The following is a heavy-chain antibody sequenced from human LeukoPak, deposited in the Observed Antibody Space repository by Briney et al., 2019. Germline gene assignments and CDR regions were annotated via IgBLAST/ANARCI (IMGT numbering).Heavy chain of an antibody. CDR2: INHSGST. Sequence: SETLSLTCAVYGGSFSGYYWSWIRQPPGKGLEWTGEINHSGSTNYNPSLKSRVTISVDTSKNQFSLKLSSVTAADTAVYYCARGPRYCSGGSCYHFQHWGQGTLVTVSS. D-gene: IGHD2-15*01. CDR3: ARGPRYCSGGSCYHFQH. V-gene: IGHV4-34*01. J-gene: IGHJ1*01. CDR1: GGSFSGYY.